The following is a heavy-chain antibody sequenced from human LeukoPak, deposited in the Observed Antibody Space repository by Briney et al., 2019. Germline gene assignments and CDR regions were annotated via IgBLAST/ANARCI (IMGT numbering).Heavy chain of an antibody. Sequence: SETLSLTCTVSGGSISSYYWSWIRQPPGKGLEWIGYIYYSGSTNYNPSLKSRVTISVDTSKNQCSLKLSSVTAADTAVYYCAGGGYCSSTSCYVGWFDPWGQGTLVTVSS. CDR1: GGSISSYY. D-gene: IGHD2-2*01. V-gene: IGHV4-59*01. J-gene: IGHJ5*02. CDR2: IYYSGST. CDR3: AGGGYCSSTSCYVGWFDP.